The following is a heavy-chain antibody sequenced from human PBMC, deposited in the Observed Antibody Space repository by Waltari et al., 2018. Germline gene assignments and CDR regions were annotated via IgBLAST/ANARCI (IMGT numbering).Heavy chain of an antibody. CDR2: IYYSGST. CDR3: ARALSSGWYSHSFDY. D-gene: IGHD6-19*01. CDR1: GGSISSSSYY. J-gene: IGHJ4*02. Sequence: QLQLQESGPGLVKPSETLSLTCTVSGGSISSSSYYWGWIRQPPGKGLEWIGSIYYSGSTYYNPSLKSRVTISVDTSKNQFSLKLSSVTAADTAVYYCARALSSGWYSHSFDYWGQGTLVTVSS. V-gene: IGHV4-39*01.